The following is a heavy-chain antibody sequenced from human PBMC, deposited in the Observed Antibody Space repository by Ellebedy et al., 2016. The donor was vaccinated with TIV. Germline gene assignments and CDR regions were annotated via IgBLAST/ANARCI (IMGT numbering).Heavy chain of an antibody. J-gene: IGHJ3*02. Sequence: ASVKVSCKASGYTFTSYGISCVRQAPGQGLEWVGWISAYNGDTNYAQNLQGRVTMTTDTSTSTAYMELRSLRSDDTAVYYCARDRYCIGGSCSRGAFDIWGQGTMVTVSS. CDR1: GYTFTSYG. CDR2: ISAYNGDT. CDR3: ARDRYCIGGSCSRGAFDI. D-gene: IGHD2-15*01. V-gene: IGHV1-18*01.